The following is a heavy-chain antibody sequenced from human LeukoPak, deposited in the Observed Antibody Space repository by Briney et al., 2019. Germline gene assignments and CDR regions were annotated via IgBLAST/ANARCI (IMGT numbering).Heavy chain of an antibody. CDR2: IYYSGST. V-gene: IGHV4-59*12. CDR1: GGSISSYY. J-gene: IGHJ4*02. Sequence: SETLSLTCTVSGGSISSYYWSWVRQPPGKGLEWIGYIYYSGSTNYNPSLKSRVTISVDTSKNQFSLKLSSVTAADTAVYYCARGSYGYIDQWGQGLLVTVPS. D-gene: IGHD3-16*01. CDR3: ARGSYGYIDQ.